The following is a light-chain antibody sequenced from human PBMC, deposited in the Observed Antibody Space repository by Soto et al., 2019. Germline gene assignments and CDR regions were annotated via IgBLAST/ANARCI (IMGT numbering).Light chain of an antibody. CDR3: QQYGSSPWT. Sequence: EIVLTQSPGTLSLSPGEGATLSCRASQSVSSSWLAWYQQKPGQAPRLLIYGASSRATGIPDRVSGSGSGTDFTLTISRLEPEDFAVYYCQQYGSSPWTFGQGTKVDIK. J-gene: IGKJ1*01. CDR1: QSVSSSW. CDR2: GAS. V-gene: IGKV3-20*01.